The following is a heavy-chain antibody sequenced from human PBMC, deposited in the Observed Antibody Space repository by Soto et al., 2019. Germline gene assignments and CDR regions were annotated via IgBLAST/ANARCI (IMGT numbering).Heavy chain of an antibody. V-gene: IGHV3-21*01. CDR3: VRGGGGGLFDP. Sequence: LRLSCAASGFTFSSYSMNWVRQAPGKGLEWVSSISSSSSYIYYADSVKGRFTISRDNAKRSLYLQMMSLTAEDTAIYYCVRGGGGGLFDPWGQGTMVTVSS. CDR2: ISSSSSYI. J-gene: IGHJ5*02. CDR1: GFTFSSYS. D-gene: IGHD2-15*01.